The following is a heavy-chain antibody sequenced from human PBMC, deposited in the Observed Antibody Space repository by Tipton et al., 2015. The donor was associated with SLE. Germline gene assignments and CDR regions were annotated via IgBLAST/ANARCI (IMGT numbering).Heavy chain of an antibody. D-gene: IGHD3-3*01. CDR1: GGSISSSNW. J-gene: IGHJ3*02. V-gene: IGHV4-4*02. CDR3: ARHHYYDFWSGYLDAFDI. CDR2: IYHSGST. Sequence: PGLVKPSGTLSLTCAVSGGSISSSNWWSWVRQPPGKGLEWIGEIYHSGSTNYNPSPKSRVTISIDTSKNQFSLKLSSVTAADTAVYYCARHHYYDFWSGYLDAFDIWGQGTMVTVSS.